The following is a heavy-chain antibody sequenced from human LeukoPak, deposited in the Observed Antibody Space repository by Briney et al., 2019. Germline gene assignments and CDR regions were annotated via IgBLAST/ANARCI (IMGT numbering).Heavy chain of an antibody. CDR2: IKQDGSEK. D-gene: IGHD6-6*01. J-gene: IGHJ3*02. CDR3: ARKQYSSSSATVGAFDI. Sequence: GGSLRLSCAASGFTFSSYWMSWVRQAPGKGLEWVANIKQDGSEKYYVDSVKGRFTITRDNTRNSLFLQMYSLRAEDTAVYYCARKQYSSSSATVGAFDIWGQGTMVTVSS. V-gene: IGHV3-7*01. CDR1: GFTFSSYW.